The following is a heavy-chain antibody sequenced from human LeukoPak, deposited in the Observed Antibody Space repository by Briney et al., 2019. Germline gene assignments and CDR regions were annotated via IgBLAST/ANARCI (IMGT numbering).Heavy chain of an antibody. CDR1: GDSISTDNYF. Sequence: PSETLSLTCTVSGDSISTDNYFWSWIRQSQGEGLVWIGYIYSTGSAYYNPSLKSRVTISLDMSTNQFSLRLNSVTAADTAVYYCAREVNVPAGSDAFDIWGQGTMVTVSS. V-gene: IGHV4-30-4*01. D-gene: IGHD2-2*01. J-gene: IGHJ3*02. CDR3: AREVNVPAGSDAFDI. CDR2: IYSTGSA.